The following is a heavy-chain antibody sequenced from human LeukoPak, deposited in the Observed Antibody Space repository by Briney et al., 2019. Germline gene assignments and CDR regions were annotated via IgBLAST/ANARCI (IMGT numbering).Heavy chain of an antibody. D-gene: IGHD6-13*01. CDR1: GGTFSSYA. Sequence: GASVKVSCKASGGTFSSYAISWVRQAPGQGLEWMGRIIPILGIANYAQKFQGRVTITADKSTSTAYMELSSLRSEDTAVYYCARRKLAYYYYGMDVWGQGTTVTVSS. CDR2: IIPILGIA. J-gene: IGHJ6*02. V-gene: IGHV1-69*04. CDR3: ARRKLAYYYYGMDV.